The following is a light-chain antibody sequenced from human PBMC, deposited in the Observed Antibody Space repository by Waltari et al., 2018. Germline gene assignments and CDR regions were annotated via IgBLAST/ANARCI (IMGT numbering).Light chain of an antibody. J-gene: IGLJ2*01. CDR3: HSRDASGVAGS. CDR2: DKN. Sequence: SSELTQDPAVSVAMGQTVRITCQGASLRSYYASWYQQRPGQAPILVIYDKNNRPSGVPDRFSGSSSHNTGSLTITGAQAEDEASYYCHSRDASGVAGSFGGGTKLTVL. V-gene: IGLV3-19*01. CDR1: SLRSYY.